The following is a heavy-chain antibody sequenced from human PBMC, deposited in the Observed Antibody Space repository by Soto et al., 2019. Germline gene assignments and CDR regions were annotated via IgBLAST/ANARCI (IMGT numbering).Heavy chain of an antibody. CDR3: AKDHRYCSGGSCHPTKAFDI. CDR1: GFTFSSYG. Sequence: GGSLRLSCAASGFTFSSYGMHWVRQAPGKGLEWVAVISYDGSNKYYADSVKGRFTISRDNSKNTLYLQMNSLRAEDTAVYYCAKDHRYCSGGSCHPTKAFDIWGQGTMVTVSS. CDR2: ISYDGSNK. D-gene: IGHD2-15*01. J-gene: IGHJ3*02. V-gene: IGHV3-30*18.